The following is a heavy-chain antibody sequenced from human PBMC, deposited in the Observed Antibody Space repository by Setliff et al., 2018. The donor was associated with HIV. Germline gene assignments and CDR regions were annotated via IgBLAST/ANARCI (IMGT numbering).Heavy chain of an antibody. CDR3: ARDLDPFFAMEI. CDR1: GFTFSTYS. Sequence: GGSLRLSCAASGFTFSTYSMNWVRQAPGKGLEWVSTIGCWGTCTFYADSVKGRFAISGDPSTNTLYLQMNRLSAEDTAVYYCARDLDPFFAMEIWGQGTTVTVSS. V-gene: IGHV3-21*04. CDR2: IGCWGTCT. J-gene: IGHJ6*02.